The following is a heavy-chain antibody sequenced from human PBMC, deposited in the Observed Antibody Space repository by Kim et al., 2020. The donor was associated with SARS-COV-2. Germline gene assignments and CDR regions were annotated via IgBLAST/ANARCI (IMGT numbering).Heavy chain of an antibody. J-gene: IGHJ4*02. CDR1: GGSISSSSYY. CDR3: AKSSGWFYFDY. CDR2: IYYSGST. V-gene: IGHV4-39*01. Sequence: SETLSLTCTVSGGSISSSSYYWGWIRQPPGKGLEWIGSIYYSGSTYYNPSLKSRVTISVDTSKNQFSLKLSSVTAADTAVYYCAKSSGWFYFDYWGQGTL. D-gene: IGHD6-19*01.